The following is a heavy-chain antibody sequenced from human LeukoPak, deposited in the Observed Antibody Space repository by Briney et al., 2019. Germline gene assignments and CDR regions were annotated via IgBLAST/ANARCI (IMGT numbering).Heavy chain of an antibody. CDR2: IYTSGST. D-gene: IGHD3-10*01. CDR3: ARDGWFAESRYIDL. CDR1: GGSISSGSHY. Sequence: SQTLSLTCTVSGGSISSGSHYWRWLRQPAGTGLEWIGRIYTSGSTNYNPSLKSRVTISIDTSKNQFSLKLTSVTAADTAVYYCARDGWFAESRYIDLWGRGTLVTVSS. J-gene: IGHJ2*01. V-gene: IGHV4-61*02.